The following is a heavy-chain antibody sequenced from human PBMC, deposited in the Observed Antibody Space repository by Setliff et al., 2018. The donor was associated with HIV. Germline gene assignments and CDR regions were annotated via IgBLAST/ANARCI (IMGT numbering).Heavy chain of an antibody. CDR2: IYYSGST. D-gene: IGHD3-22*01. CDR3: ARVIEGGSGSMDY. CDR1: GGSISSHY. J-gene: IGHJ4*02. V-gene: IGHV4-59*11. Sequence: SETLSLTCTVSGGSISSHYWSWIRQPPGKGLEWIGYIYYSGSTNYNPSLKSRVTISVDTSKNQFPLKLSSVTAADTAVYYCARVIEGGSGSMDYWGQGTLVTVSS.